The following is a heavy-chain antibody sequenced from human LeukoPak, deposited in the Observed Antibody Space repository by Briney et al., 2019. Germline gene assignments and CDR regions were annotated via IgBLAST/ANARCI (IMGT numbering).Heavy chain of an antibody. CDR3: ARECDYDSSGYYFDY. D-gene: IGHD3-22*01. Sequence: SETLSLTCAVYGGSFSGYYWSWIRQPPGKGLEWIGEINHSGSTNYNPSLKSRVTISVDTSKSQFSLKLSSVTAADTTVYYCARECDYDSSGYYFDYWGQGTLVTVSS. V-gene: IGHV4-34*01. J-gene: IGHJ4*02. CDR2: INHSGST. CDR1: GGSFSGYY.